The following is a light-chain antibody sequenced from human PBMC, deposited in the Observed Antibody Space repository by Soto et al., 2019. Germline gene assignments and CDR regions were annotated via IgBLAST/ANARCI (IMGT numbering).Light chain of an antibody. J-gene: IGKJ1*01. CDR2: GAS. CDR1: QSVSSN. V-gene: IGKV3-15*01. Sequence: EIVMTQSPATLSVSPGERATLYCRASQSVSSNLAWYQQKPGQAPRLLIYGASTRATGIPARFSGSGSGTEFTLTISSLQSEDFAVYYCHHYSNWWTCGQGTKVEI. CDR3: HHYSNWWT.